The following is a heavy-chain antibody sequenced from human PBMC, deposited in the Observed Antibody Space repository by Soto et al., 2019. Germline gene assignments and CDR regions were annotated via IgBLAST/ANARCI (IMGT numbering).Heavy chain of an antibody. CDR1: GFNFDDYA. V-gene: IGHV3-9*01. J-gene: IGHJ4*02. Sequence: GGSLRLSCAASGFNFDDYAMHWVRRVPGKGLEWVSGISWEGGSIGYADSVKGRFTISRDNAKNSLYLEMNSLRSEDTAFYYCAKDHDEDFGYDLDYFNYWGQGTLVTVSS. D-gene: IGHD5-12*01. CDR2: ISWEGGSI. CDR3: AKDHDEDFGYDLDYFNY.